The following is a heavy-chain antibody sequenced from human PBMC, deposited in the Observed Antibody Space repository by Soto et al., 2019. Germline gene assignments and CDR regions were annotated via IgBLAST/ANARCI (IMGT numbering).Heavy chain of an antibody. CDR1: GGSISSGDYY. D-gene: IGHD3-10*01. CDR3: ARYSPELWFGELSWFDP. CDR2: IYYSGST. J-gene: IGHJ5*02. Sequence: SETLSLTCTVSGGSISSGDYYWSWIRQPPGKGLEWIGYIYYSGSTYYNPSLKSRVTISVDTSKNQFSLKLSSVTAADTAVYYCARYSPELWFGELSWFDPWGQGTLVTVSS. V-gene: IGHV4-30-4*01.